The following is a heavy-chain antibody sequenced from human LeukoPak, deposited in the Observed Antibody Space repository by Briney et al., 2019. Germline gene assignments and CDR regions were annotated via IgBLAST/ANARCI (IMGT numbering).Heavy chain of an antibody. V-gene: IGHV1-2*06. CDR1: GYTFTGYY. CDR2: INPNNGGT. J-gene: IGHJ4*02. Sequence: ASVKVSCKASGYTFTGYYMHWGRQAPGQGLEWMGRINPNNGGTNYAQKFQGRVTMTRHTSISTAYMELSRLRFDDTAVYYCAVVSGNGAYDYWGQGTLVTVSS. CDR3: AVVSGNGAYDY. D-gene: IGHD4-23*01.